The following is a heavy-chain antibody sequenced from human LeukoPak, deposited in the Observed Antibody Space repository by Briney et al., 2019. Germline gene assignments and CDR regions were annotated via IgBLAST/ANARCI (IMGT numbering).Heavy chain of an antibody. V-gene: IGHV4-30-4*08. CDR3: ARGVAAAGLSAYYYYMDV. CDR1: GGSISSGGYY. CDR2: IYYSGST. Sequence: PSQTLSLTCTVSGGSISSGGYYWSWIRQPPGKGLEWIGYIYYSGSTYYNPSLKSRVTISVDTSKNQFSLKLSSVTAADTAVYYCARGVAAAGLSAYYYYMDVWGKGTTVTVSS. J-gene: IGHJ6*03. D-gene: IGHD6-13*01.